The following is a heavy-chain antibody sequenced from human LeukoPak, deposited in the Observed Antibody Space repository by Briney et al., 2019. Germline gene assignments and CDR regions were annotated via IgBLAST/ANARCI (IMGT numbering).Heavy chain of an antibody. CDR3: ARVWELSFDH. CDR2: TYSGGSA. Sequence: GGSLRLSCAASGCTVSSDHMSWVRQAPGKGLEWVSVTYSGGSAYYADSVKGRFTISRDNANNMVYLQMNSLRAEDTAVYYCARVWELSFDHWGQGTLVTVSS. V-gene: IGHV3-53*01. D-gene: IGHD1-26*01. CDR1: GCTVSSDH. J-gene: IGHJ4*02.